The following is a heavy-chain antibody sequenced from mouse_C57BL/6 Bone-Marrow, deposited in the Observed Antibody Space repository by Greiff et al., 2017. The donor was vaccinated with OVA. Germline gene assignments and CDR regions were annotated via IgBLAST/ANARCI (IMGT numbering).Heavy chain of an antibody. CDR1: GFSLTRYG. CDR3: ARKTDYYGSPYAMDY. V-gene: IGHV2-2*01. Sequence: VQLVESGPGLVQPSQSLSITCTVSGFSLTRYGVHWVRQSPGKGLEWLGVIWSGGSTDYNAAFISRLSISKDNSKSQVFFKMNSLQADDTAIYYCARKTDYYGSPYAMDYWGQGTSVTVSS. CDR2: IWSGGST. J-gene: IGHJ4*01. D-gene: IGHD1-1*01.